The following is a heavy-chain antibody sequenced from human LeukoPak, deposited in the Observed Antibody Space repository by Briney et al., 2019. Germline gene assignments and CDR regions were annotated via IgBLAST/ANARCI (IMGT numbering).Heavy chain of an antibody. J-gene: IGHJ5*02. CDR1: GYTFTSYD. V-gene: IGHV1-8*01. CDR2: MNPNSGNT. CDR3: ARGSWSYQPEWFDP. Sequence: ASVKVSCKASGYTFTSYDINWVRQATGQGLEWMGWMNPNSGNTGYAQKFQGRVTMTRNTSISTAYMGLSSLRSEDTAVYYCARGSWSYQPEWFDPWGQGTLVTVSS. D-gene: IGHD1-14*01.